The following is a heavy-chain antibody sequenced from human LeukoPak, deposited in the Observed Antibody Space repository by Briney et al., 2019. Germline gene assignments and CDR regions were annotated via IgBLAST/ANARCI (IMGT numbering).Heavy chain of an antibody. CDR1: GFIVRSNH. J-gene: IGHJ4*02. V-gene: IGHV3-66*01. CDR2: TYSSDTT. D-gene: IGHD1-14*01. CDR3: ARERPDSRNLDS. Sequence: GGSLRLSCAAFGFIVRSNHINWVRQAPGKGLEWVSITYSSDTTYYADSVKGRFIISRDDSKNTLSLQMNDLRVEDTAVYYCARERPDSRNLDSWGRGALVTVSS.